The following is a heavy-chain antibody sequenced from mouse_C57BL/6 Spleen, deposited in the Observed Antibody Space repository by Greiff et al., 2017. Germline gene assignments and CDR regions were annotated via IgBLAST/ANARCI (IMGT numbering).Heavy chain of an antibody. CDR3: AREDITTLLDY. Sequence: EVQLQQSGPVLVKPGASVKMSCKASGYTFTDYYMNWVKQSHGKSLEWIGVINPYNGGTSYNQKFKGKATLTVDKSSSTAYMELNSLTSEDSAVYYCAREDITTLLDYWGQGTTLTVSS. CDR1: GYTFTDYY. V-gene: IGHV1-19*01. J-gene: IGHJ2*01. D-gene: IGHD1-1*01. CDR2: INPYNGGT.